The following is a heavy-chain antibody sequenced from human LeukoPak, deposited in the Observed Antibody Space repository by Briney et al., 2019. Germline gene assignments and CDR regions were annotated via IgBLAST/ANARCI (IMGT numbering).Heavy chain of an antibody. Sequence: ASVKVSCKASGYTFTGYYMHWVRQAPGQGLEWMGWINPNSGGTNYAQKFQGRVTMTRDTSISTAYMELSRLRSDDTAVYYCARDRYDSSGKNDYWGQGTLVTVSS. J-gene: IGHJ4*02. CDR3: ARDRYDSSGKNDY. D-gene: IGHD3-22*01. CDR1: GYTFTGYY. CDR2: INPNSGGT. V-gene: IGHV1-2*02.